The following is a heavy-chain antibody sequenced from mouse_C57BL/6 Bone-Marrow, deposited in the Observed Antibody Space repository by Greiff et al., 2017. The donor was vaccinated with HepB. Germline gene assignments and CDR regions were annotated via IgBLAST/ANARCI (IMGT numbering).Heavy chain of an antibody. V-gene: IGHV1-50*01. Sequence: QVQLQQPGAELVKPGASVKLSCKASGYTFTSYWMQWVKQRPGQGLEWIGEIDPSDSYTNYNQKFKGKATFTVDTSSSTAYMQLSSLTSEDSAVYYCARWGSGFAYWGQGTLVTVSA. CDR1: GYTFTSYW. CDR3: ARWGSGFAY. CDR2: IDPSDSYT. D-gene: IGHD1-1*01. J-gene: IGHJ3*01.